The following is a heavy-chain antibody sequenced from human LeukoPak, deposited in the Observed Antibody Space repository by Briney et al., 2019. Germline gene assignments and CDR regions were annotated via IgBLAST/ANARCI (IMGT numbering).Heavy chain of an antibody. CDR1: GFSVSSNY. CDR2: IYTDGTT. J-gene: IGHJ4*02. CDR3: AREGGYSGSPTDY. V-gene: IGHV3-53*01. D-gene: IGHD5-12*01. Sequence: GGSLRLSCAASGFSVSSNYMSWVRQAPGKGLDRVSVIYTDGTTYYADSVRGRFTISRDESKNTLHLQMSSLRAGDTAVYYCAREGGYSGSPTDYWGQGTLVTVSS.